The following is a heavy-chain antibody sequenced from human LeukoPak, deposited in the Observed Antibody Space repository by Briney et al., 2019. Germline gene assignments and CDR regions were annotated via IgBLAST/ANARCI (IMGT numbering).Heavy chain of an antibody. V-gene: IGHV4-30-4*01. CDR3: ARRSRRGQGSAGAFDV. CDR1: GGSISSGDYY. CDR2: IYYSGST. J-gene: IGHJ3*01. D-gene: IGHD3-10*01. Sequence: SETLSLTCTVSGGSISSGDYYWSWIRQPLGKGLEWIGYIYYSGSTYYNPSLKSRVTISVDTSKNQFSLKLSSVTAADTAVYYCARRSRRGQGSAGAFDVWGQGTMVTVSS.